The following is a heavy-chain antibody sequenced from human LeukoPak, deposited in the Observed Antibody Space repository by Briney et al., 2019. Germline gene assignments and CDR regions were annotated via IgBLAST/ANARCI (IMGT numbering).Heavy chain of an antibody. Sequence: ASVKLSRKAAGSTFTSYAISLVRQAPAPGLEWMGRIIPIVGITNYAQKFQGRVTITADKSTSTAYMELSSLRSEDTAVYYCARETYSGYDPPYTYYYYCGMDVWGQGTTVTVSS. CDR3: ARETYSGYDPPYTYYYYCGMDV. CDR2: IIPIVGIT. CDR1: GSTFTSYA. D-gene: IGHD5-12*01. J-gene: IGHJ6*02. V-gene: IGHV1-69*04.